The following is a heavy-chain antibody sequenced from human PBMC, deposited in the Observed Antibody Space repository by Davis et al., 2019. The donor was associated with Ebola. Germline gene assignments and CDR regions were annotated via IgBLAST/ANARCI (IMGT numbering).Heavy chain of an antibody. Sequence: GSLRLSCTVSGGSVSSGSYYWSWIRQSPGKGLEWIAFISNGGRTIYNPSLRGRVTISIDTSKNQFSLEVRSVTAADTAFYYCVRGSDAYKTGYWGQGTLVTVSS. CDR2: ISNGGRT. CDR1: GGSVSSGSYY. J-gene: IGHJ4*02. D-gene: IGHD5-24*01. V-gene: IGHV4-61*01. CDR3: VRGSDAYKTGY.